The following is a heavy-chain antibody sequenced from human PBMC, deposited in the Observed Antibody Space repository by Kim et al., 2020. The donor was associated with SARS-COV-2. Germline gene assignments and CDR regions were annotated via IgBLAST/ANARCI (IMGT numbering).Heavy chain of an antibody. CDR2: IWYDGSNK. V-gene: IGHV3-33*01. Sequence: GGSLRLSCAASGFTFSSYGMHWVRQAPGKGLEWVAVIWYDGSNKYYADSVKGRFTISRDNSKNTLYLQMNSLRAEDTAVYYCARPTTWNSGGGFDYWGQGTLVTVSS. D-gene: IGHD1-7*01. CDR1: GFTFSSYG. CDR3: ARPTTWNSGGGFDY. J-gene: IGHJ4*02.